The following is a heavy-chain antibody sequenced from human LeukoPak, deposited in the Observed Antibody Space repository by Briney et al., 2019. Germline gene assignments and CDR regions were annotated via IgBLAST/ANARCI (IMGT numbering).Heavy chain of an antibody. D-gene: IGHD6-19*01. V-gene: IGHV3-48*01. CDR1: GFTFSSYS. CDR3: ARVIGQWLVTGVDY. J-gene: IGHJ4*02. Sequence: GGSLRLSCAASGFTFSSYSMNWVRQAPGKGLEWVSYISSSSSTIYYADSVKGRFTISRDNAKNALYLQVNSLRTEDTAVYYCARVIGQWLVTGVDYWGQGTLVTVSP. CDR2: ISSSSSTI.